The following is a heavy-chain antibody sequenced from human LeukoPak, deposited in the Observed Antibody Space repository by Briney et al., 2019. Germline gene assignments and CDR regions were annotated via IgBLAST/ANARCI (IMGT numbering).Heavy chain of an antibody. D-gene: IGHD3-16*01. Sequence: SGGSLRLSCAASGFTFSDYYMSWIRQAPGKGLEWVSYISSSGSTIYYADSVKGRFTISRDNSKNTLYLQMNSLRAEDTAVYYCARERARGNYAFDIWGQGTMVTVSS. CDR1: GFTFSDYY. CDR3: ARERARGNYAFDI. J-gene: IGHJ3*02. V-gene: IGHV3-11*04. CDR2: ISSSGSTI.